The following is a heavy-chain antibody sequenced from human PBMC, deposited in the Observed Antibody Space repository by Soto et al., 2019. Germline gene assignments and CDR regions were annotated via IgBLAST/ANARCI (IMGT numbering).Heavy chain of an antibody. CDR2: IYWDDDK. D-gene: IGHD3-22*01. J-gene: IGHJ5*02. CDR3: AHSRSTYYFVSTFAP. Sequence: QITLKESGPTLVKPTQTLTLTCTFSGFSLSTSGVGVGWIRQPPGKALEWLALIYWDDDKRYSPTLKSRRTITKVTSQNRVVLTTPTMDPVDTATYYCAHSRSTYYFVSTFAPWGQATLVTVSS. V-gene: IGHV2-5*02. CDR1: GFSLSTSGVG.